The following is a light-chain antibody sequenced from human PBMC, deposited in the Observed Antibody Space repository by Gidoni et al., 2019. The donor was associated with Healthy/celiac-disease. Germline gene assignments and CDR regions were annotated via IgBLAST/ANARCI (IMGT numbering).Light chain of an antibody. V-gene: IGLV3-25*03. CDR1: ALPKQY. J-gene: IGLJ2*01. CDR2: KDS. CDR3: QSADSSGTYDVV. Sequence: SSELTPPPPVSVSPVQTARITCSGDALPKQYAYWYQQKPGQAPVLVIYKDSERPSGIPERFSGSSSGTTVTLTISGVQAEDEADYYCQSADSSGTYDVVFGGGTKLTVL.